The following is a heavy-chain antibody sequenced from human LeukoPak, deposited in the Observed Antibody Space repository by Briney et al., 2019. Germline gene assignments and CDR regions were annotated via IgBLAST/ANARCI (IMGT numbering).Heavy chain of an antibody. CDR2: IWYDGRNK. V-gene: IGHV3-33*01. CDR3: ARDIAVAGNYDY. J-gene: IGHJ4*02. CDR1: GFTFSSYG. Sequence: GGSLRLSCAASGFTFSSYGMHWVRQAPGKGLEWVAVIWYDGRNKYYADSVKGRFTISRDNSKNTLYLQMNSLRAEDTAVYYCARDIAVAGNYDYWGQGTLVTVSS. D-gene: IGHD6-19*01.